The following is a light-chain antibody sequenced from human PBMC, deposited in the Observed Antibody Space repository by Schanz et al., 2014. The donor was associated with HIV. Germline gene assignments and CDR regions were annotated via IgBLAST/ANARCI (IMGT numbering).Light chain of an antibody. J-gene: IGKJ1*01. Sequence: EIVLTQSPGRLSLSPGERATLSCRASQSVGGSQLAWFQLKRGQPPRLLLYGASTRATGVPARFSGSGSGTDFTLTISNLQSEDFALYYCQHYNNWPPWTFGQGTKVEIK. CDR3: QHYNNWPPWT. CDR2: GAS. CDR1: QSVGGSQ. V-gene: IGKV3-15*01.